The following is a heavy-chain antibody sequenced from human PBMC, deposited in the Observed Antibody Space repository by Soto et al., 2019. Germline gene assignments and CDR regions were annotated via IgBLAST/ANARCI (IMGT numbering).Heavy chain of an antibody. CDR3: ARDREAAAPPYYYGMDV. CDR2: IIPIFGTA. J-gene: IGHJ6*04. CDR1: GGTFSSYA. V-gene: IGHV1-69*13. Sequence: SVKVSCKASGGTFSSYAISWVRQAPGQGLEWMGGIIPIFGTANYAQKFQGRVTITADESTSTAYMELSSLRSEDTAVYYCARDREAAAPPYYYGMDVWGKGTKVT. D-gene: IGHD6-13*01.